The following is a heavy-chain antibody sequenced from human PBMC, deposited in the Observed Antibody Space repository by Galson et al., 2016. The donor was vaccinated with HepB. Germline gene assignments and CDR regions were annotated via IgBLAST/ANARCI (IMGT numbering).Heavy chain of an antibody. V-gene: IGHV3-23*01. D-gene: IGHD1-26*01. CDR1: GFTFSAYS. J-gene: IGHJ4*02. CDR2: ISKTSASM. CDR3: AKRTHYRGSYGADY. Sequence: SLRLSCAASGFTFSAYSMTWVRQAPGRGLEWVSFISKTSASMLYADSVQGRFAASRDNSKDTLYLQMNSLRVEDTATYYCAKRTHYRGSYGADYWGQGTLVAVSS.